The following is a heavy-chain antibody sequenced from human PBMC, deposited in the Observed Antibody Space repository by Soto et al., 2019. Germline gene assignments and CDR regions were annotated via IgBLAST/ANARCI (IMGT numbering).Heavy chain of an antibody. D-gene: IGHD1-26*01. Sequence: QVQLVESGGGVVQPGRSLRLSCAASGFTFSSYGMHWVRQAPGKGLEWGAVISYDGSNKYYADSVKGRFTISRDNSKNTPYLQMNSLRAEDTAVYYCAKALAFEWELLADYYYCYGMDAWGQGTPVTVSS. CDR2: ISYDGSNK. V-gene: IGHV3-30*18. CDR1: GFTFSSYG. CDR3: AKALAFEWELLADYYYCYGMDA. J-gene: IGHJ6*02.